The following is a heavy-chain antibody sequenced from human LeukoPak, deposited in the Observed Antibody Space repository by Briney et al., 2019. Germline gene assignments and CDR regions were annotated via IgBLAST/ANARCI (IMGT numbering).Heavy chain of an antibody. Sequence: GGSLRLSCAASGFTFSSYGMSWVRQAPGKGLEWVSYISSGGSTIYYADSVKGRFTISRDNAKNSLYLQMNSPRAEDTAVYYCASRSTYTYGRTGYFDYWGQGTLVTVSS. V-gene: IGHV3-48*04. CDR3: ASRSTYTYGRTGYFDY. CDR2: ISSGGSTI. D-gene: IGHD5-18*01. CDR1: GFTFSSYG. J-gene: IGHJ4*02.